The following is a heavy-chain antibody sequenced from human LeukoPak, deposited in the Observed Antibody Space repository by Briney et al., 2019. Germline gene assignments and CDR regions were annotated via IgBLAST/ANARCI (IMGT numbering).Heavy chain of an antibody. V-gene: IGHV4-59*01. CDR1: GGSISSYY. J-gene: IGHJ4*02. Sequence: SETLSLTCTVSGGSISSYYWSWLRQPPGKGLEWLGYIYYSGSTNYNPSLKSRATISVDTSKNQFSLKLSSVTAADTAVYYCASAEVYSSSWYPIDYWGQGTLVTVSS. CDR3: ASAEVYSSSWYPIDY. CDR2: IYYSGST. D-gene: IGHD6-13*01.